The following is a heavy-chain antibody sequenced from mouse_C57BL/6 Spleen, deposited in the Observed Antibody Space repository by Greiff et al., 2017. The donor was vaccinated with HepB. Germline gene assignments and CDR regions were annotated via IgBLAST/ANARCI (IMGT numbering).Heavy chain of an antibody. Sequence: EVQGVESGGGLVKPGGSLKLSCEASGFTFSDYGMNWVRQAPEKGLEWVDYISGGSSPIYYADTVKGRFTISRDNAKHTRFLQMTSLSAGDTAMYYCARVGSTVALYYAMDYWGQGTSVTVSS. CDR2: ISGGSSPI. CDR3: ARVGSTVALYYAMDY. CDR1: GFTFSDYG. J-gene: IGHJ4*01. V-gene: IGHV5-17*01. D-gene: IGHD1-1*01.